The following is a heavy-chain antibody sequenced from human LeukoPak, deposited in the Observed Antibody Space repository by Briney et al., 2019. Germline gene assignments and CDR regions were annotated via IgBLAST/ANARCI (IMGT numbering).Heavy chain of an antibody. V-gene: IGHV1-69*02. Sequence: SVKVSCKASGGTFSGYTISWVRQAPGQGLEWMGRIIPILGIANYAQKFQGRVTITADKSTSTAYMELSSLRSEDTAVYYCARFTYSNYGDWFDPWGQGTLVTVSS. CDR3: ARFTYSNYGDWFDP. J-gene: IGHJ5*02. CDR1: GGTFSGYT. D-gene: IGHD4-11*01. CDR2: IIPILGIA.